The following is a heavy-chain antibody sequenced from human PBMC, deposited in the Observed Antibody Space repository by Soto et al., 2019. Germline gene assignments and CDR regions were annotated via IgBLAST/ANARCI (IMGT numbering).Heavy chain of an antibody. V-gene: IGHV3-23*01. CDR3: VKDYHYDSLTGYRPFDY. Sequence: EVQVLESGGGLVQPGGSLRLSCAASGVIFRNYAMSRVRQAPGKGLEWVSSISGSGGATHHADSVEGRFTISRDNSKNTLYLQMNSLRAEDTAQYYCVKDYHYDSLTGYRPFDYWGQGTLVIVSS. CDR1: GVIFRNYA. D-gene: IGHD3-9*01. CDR2: ISGSGGAT. J-gene: IGHJ4*02.